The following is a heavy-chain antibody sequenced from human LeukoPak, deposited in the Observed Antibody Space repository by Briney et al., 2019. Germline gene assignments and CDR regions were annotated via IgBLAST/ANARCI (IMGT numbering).Heavy chain of an antibody. CDR1: GGSFRSST. CDR3: ARGPLHVALSSGSLKWLDP. J-gene: IGHJ5*02. V-gene: IGHV1-69*05. CDR2: IIPIFGTA. D-gene: IGHD3-3*01. Sequence: GASVKVSCKASGGSFRSSTFPWVRQAPGRGLKWMGGIIPIFGTANYALEFQGRATITTDESTSTVYMELSSLRSEDTAMYYCARGPLHVALSSGSLKWLDPWGQGSLVTVSS.